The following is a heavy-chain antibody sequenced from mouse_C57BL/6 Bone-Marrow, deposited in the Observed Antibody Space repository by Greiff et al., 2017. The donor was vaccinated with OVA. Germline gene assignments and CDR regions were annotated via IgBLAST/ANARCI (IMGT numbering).Heavy chain of an antibody. Sequence: VQLQQPGAELVRPGASVKLSCTASGFNIKDDYMHWVKQRPEQGLEWIGWIDPENGDTEYASKFQGKATMTADTSSNTAYLQLSSLTSEDTAVYCCTFYCYGSSRGFAYWGQGTLVTVSA. CDR2: IDPENGDT. V-gene: IGHV14-4*01. J-gene: IGHJ3*01. CDR1: GFNIKDDY. CDR3: TFYCYGSSRGFAY. D-gene: IGHD1-1*01.